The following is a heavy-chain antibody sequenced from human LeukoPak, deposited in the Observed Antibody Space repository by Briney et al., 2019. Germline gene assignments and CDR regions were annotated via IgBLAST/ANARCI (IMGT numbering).Heavy chain of an antibody. J-gene: IGHJ6*03. CDR2: IYSGGST. D-gene: IGHD2-2*01. Sequence: GGSLRLSCAASGFTVSSNYMSWVRQAPGKGLEWVSVIYSGGSTYYADSVKGRFTISRDNAKNSLYLQMNSLRAEDTAVYYCARGDIVVVPAPYYMDVWGKGTTVTVSS. CDR3: ARGDIVVVPAPYYMDV. CDR1: GFTVSSNY. V-gene: IGHV3-66*01.